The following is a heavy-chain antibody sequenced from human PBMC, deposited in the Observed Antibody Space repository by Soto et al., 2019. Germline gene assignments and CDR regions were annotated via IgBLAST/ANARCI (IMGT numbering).Heavy chain of an antibody. CDR3: ANDPGNLANWFDP. CDR1: GFTFSSCG. D-gene: IGHD1-26*01. J-gene: IGHJ5*02. CDR2: ILKDGSQE. V-gene: IGHV3-30*18. Sequence: QVQLVESGGGVVQPGRSLRLSCAASGFTFSSCGMHWVRQAPGKGLEWVAAILKDGSQEFYADSVKGRRTISRDNSKNPLSLQMNSLRTEDTAVYYCANDPGNLANWFDPWGQGTLVTVSS.